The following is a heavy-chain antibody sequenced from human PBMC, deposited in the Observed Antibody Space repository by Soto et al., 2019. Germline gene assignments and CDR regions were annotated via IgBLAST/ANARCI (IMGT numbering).Heavy chain of an antibody. J-gene: IGHJ4*02. CDR3: ARDRREYYYGSGSYYLDY. CDR1: GGTFSSYA. CDR2: IIPIFGTA. D-gene: IGHD3-10*01. V-gene: IGHV1-69*06. Sequence: QVQLVQSGAEVKKPGSSVKVSCKASGGTFSSYAISWVRQAPGQGLEWMGGIIPIFGTANYAQKFQGRVTITADKSTSTAYMELSSLRSEDTAVYYCARDRREYYYGSGSYYLDYWGQGTQVTVSS.